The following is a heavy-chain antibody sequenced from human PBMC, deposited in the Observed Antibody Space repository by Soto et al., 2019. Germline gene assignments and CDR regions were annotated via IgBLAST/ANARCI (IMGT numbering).Heavy chain of an antibody. D-gene: IGHD5-18*01. CDR3: ARHVDTAIRDYYCYTMDV. V-gene: IGHV4-59*01. CDR1: GGSISSYY. J-gene: IGHJ6*01. Sequence: SSETLSLTCTVSGGSISSYYWSWIRQPPGKGLEWIGYIYYSGSTNYNPSLKSRVTISVDTSKNQFSLKLSSVTAADTAVYYCARHVDTAIRDYYCYTMDVWGQGTTVTVSS. CDR2: IYYSGST.